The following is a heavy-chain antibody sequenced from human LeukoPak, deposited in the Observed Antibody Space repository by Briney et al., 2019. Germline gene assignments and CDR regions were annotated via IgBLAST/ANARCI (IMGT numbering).Heavy chain of an antibody. CDR1: GFTFSSYA. J-gene: IGHJ4*02. CDR2: ISSSGGST. V-gene: IGHV3-23*01. D-gene: IGHD6-6*01. CDR3: AKDGQYSSSSPFYFDY. Sequence: GGTLRLSCAASGFTFSSYAMSWVRQAPGKGLEWVSGISSSGGSTYYADSVKGRFTISRDNSKNTLYLQMNSLRAEDTAVYYCAKDGQYSSSSPFYFDYWGQGTLVTVSS.